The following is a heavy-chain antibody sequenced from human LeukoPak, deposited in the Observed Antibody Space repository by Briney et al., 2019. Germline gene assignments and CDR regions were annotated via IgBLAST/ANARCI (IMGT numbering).Heavy chain of an antibody. CDR1: GFTFSSYA. D-gene: IGHD1-26*01. V-gene: IGHV3-64*01. J-gene: IGHJ4*02. Sequence: GGSLRLSCAASGFTFSSYAMHWVRQAPGKGMEYVSAISSNGGSTYYANSVKDRFTISRDNSKNTLYLQMGSLRAEDMAVYYCARVFSGSYDYWGQGTLVTVSS. CDR3: ARVFSGSYDY. CDR2: ISSNGGST.